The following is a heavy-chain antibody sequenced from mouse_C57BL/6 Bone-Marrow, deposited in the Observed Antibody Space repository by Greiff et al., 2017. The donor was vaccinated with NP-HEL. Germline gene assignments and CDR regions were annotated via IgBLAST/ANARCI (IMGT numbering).Heavy chain of an antibody. V-gene: IGHV1-7*01. D-gene: IGHD2-3*01. Sequence: VQLQQSGAELAKPGASVKLSCKASGYTFTSYWMHWVKQRPGQGLEWIGYINPSSGYTKYNQKFKDKATLTADKSSSTAYMQLSSLTYEDSAVHYCSYGYYVPWFAYWGQGTLVTVSA. CDR1: GYTFTSYW. J-gene: IGHJ3*01. CDR3: SYGYYVPWFAY. CDR2: INPSSGYT.